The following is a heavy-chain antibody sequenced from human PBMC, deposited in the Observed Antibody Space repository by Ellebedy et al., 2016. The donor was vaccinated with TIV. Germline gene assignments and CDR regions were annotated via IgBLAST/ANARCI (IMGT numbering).Heavy chain of an antibody. CDR1: GFTFSSFW. D-gene: IGHD7-27*01. CDR2: INNDGDTT. CDR3: ARGPGAYFDY. V-gene: IGHV3-74*01. J-gene: IGHJ4*02. Sequence: GESLKISCAASGFTFSSFWMHWVRQAPGKGLVWVARINNDGDTTNYADSVRGRFTISRDNAKNTLYLQMNSLRADDTAVYYCARGPGAYFDYWGQGTPVTVSS.